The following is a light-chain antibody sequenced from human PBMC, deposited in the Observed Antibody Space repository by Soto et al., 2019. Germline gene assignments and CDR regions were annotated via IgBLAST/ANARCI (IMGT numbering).Light chain of an antibody. CDR1: QSVDHPY. V-gene: IGKV3-20*01. J-gene: IGKJ1*01. Sequence: EIVLAQSPGTLSLSPGERATLSFRARQSVDHPYFAWYQLKPGQAPRLLIYGASSRATGVPDRFSGSGSGTDFTLTISRLESEDAALYFCQQYGSSLWTLGQGTKV. CDR2: GAS. CDR3: QQYGSSLWT.